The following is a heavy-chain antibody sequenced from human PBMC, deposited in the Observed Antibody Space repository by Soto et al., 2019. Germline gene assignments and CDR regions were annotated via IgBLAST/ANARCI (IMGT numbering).Heavy chain of an antibody. CDR3: TKISRDYVYYFDY. J-gene: IGHJ4*02. CDR1: GFTFSPYA. D-gene: IGHD3-16*01. Sequence: PGGSLRLSCVASGFTFSPYAMGWVRQAPGKGLEWVSGISASGGSTPYADSVKGRFTISRDNSKSTLWLQMNSLRAEDTAVYYCTKISRDYVYYFDYWGLGTLVTVSS. V-gene: IGHV3-23*01. CDR2: ISASGGST.